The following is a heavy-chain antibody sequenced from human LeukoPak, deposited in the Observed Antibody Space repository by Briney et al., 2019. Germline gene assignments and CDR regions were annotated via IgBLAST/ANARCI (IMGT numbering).Heavy chain of an antibody. V-gene: IGHV3-23*01. Sequence: GGSLRLSCAASGFTFSSYAMSWVRQAPGKGLEWISAISGSGGSTYYADSVKGRFTISRDNSKNTLYLQMNSLRAEDTAVYYCAKDDPIVVVPLIGYMDVWGKGTTVTVSS. CDR1: GFTFSSYA. CDR2: ISGSGGST. J-gene: IGHJ6*03. D-gene: IGHD2-2*01. CDR3: AKDDPIVVVPLIGYMDV.